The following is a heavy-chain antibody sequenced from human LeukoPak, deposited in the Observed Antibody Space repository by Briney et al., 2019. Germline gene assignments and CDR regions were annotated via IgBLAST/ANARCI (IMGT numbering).Heavy chain of an antibody. CDR3: ARGRYSSSWYSYYYFDY. Sequence: GGSLRLSCAASGFTFSSYSMNWVRQAPGKGLEWVSVIYSGGSTYYADSVKGRFTISRHNSKNTLYLQMNSLRAEDTAVYYCARGRYSSSWYSYYYFDYWGQGTLVTVSS. J-gene: IGHJ4*02. CDR1: GFTFSSYS. CDR2: IYSGGST. D-gene: IGHD6-13*01. V-gene: IGHV3-53*04.